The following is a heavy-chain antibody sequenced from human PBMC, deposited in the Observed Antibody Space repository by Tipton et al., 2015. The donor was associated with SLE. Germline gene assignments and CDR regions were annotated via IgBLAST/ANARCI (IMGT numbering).Heavy chain of an antibody. V-gene: IGHV4-38-2*02. CDR2: IYHSGST. CDR1: GYSISSGYY. CDR3: ARDRVSGYSYQNLRAVMDV. Sequence: TLSLTCTVSGYSISSGYYWGWIRQPPGKGLEWIGSIYHSGSTYYNPSLKSRVTISVDTSKNQFSLKLSSVTAADTAVYYCARDRVSGYSYQNLRAVMDVWGQGTTVTVSS. D-gene: IGHD5-18*01. J-gene: IGHJ6*02.